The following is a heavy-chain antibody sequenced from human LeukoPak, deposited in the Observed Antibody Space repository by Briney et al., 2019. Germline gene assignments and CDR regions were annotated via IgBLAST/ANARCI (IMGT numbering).Heavy chain of an antibody. CDR1: GGSISSYY. Sequence: SETLSLTCTVPGGSISSYYWSWIRQPPGKGLEWIGYIYYSGSTNYNPSLESRVTISVDTSKNQFSLKLSSVTAADTAVYYCARTPAGGVSYDSSGYYSNRFDPWGQGTLVTVSS. J-gene: IGHJ5*02. D-gene: IGHD3-22*01. CDR3: ARTPAGGVSYDSSGYYSNRFDP. CDR2: IYYSGST. V-gene: IGHV4-59*01.